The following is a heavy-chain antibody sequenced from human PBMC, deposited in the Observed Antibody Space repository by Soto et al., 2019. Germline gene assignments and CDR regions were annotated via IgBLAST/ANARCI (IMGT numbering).Heavy chain of an antibody. CDR1: GGSISSSSYY. CDR2: IYYSGST. V-gene: IGHV4-39*02. J-gene: IGHJ6*03. CDR3: AGDYYYYYMDV. Sequence: SQTLSLTCTVSGGSISSSSYYWGWIRQPPGKGLEWIGRIYYSGSTYYNPSLKSRVTISVDTSKNQFSLKLSSVTAADTAVYYCAGDYYYYYMDVWGKGTTVTVSS.